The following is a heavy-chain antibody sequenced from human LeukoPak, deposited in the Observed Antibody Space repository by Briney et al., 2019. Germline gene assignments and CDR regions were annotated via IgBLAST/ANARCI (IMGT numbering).Heavy chain of an antibody. Sequence: PGGSLRLSCAASGFTFSDYYMSWIRQAPGKGLEWVSYISSSSSYTNYADSVKGRFTISRDNAKNSLCLQMNSLRAEDTAVYYCARVSYGDYLGYWGQGTLVTVSS. CDR2: ISSSSSYT. V-gene: IGHV3-11*06. CDR1: GFTFSDYY. J-gene: IGHJ4*02. CDR3: ARVSYGDYLGY. D-gene: IGHD4-17*01.